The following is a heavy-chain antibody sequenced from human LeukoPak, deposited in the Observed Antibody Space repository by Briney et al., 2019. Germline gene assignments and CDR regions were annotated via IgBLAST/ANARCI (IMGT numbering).Heavy chain of an antibody. D-gene: IGHD2-15*01. CDR3: ARCGLYCSGGSCYWNWFDP. CDR1: GYTFTSYG. Sequence: SVKVSCKASGYTFTSYGISWVRQAPGQGLEWMGGIIPIFGTANYAQKFQGRVTITTDESTSTAYMELSSLRSEDTAVYYCARCGLYCSGGSCYWNWFDPWGQGTLVTVSS. J-gene: IGHJ5*02. V-gene: IGHV1-69*05. CDR2: IIPIFGTA.